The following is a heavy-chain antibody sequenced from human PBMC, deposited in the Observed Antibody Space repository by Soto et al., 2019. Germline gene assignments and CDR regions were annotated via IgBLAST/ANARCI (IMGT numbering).Heavy chain of an antibody. J-gene: IGHJ6*02. CDR3: ATFSLCSSTSCLSYYYYGMDV. CDR2: FDPEDGET. D-gene: IGHD2-2*01. V-gene: IGHV1-24*01. Sequence: ASVKVSCKVSGYTLTELSMHWVRQAPGKGLEWMGGFDPEDGETIYAQKFQGRVTMTEDTSTDTAYMELSSLRSEDTAVYYCATFSLCSSTSCLSYYYYGMDVWGQGTTVTVSS. CDR1: GYTLTELS.